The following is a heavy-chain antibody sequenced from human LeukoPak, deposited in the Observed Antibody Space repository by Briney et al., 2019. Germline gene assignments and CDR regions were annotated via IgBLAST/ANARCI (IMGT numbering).Heavy chain of an antibody. CDR1: GFTFSSYA. D-gene: IGHD7-27*01. J-gene: IGHJ4*02. CDR2: IGGSDGST. Sequence: PGGSLRLSCAASGFTFSSYAMSWVRQAPGKGLEWVSAIGGSDGSTYYADSVKGRFTVSRDNSKNTLFLQMNSLRAEDTAVYYCAKDGGLWVSAHWGDSWGRGTLVTVSS. V-gene: IGHV3-23*01. CDR3: AKDGGLWVSAHWGDS.